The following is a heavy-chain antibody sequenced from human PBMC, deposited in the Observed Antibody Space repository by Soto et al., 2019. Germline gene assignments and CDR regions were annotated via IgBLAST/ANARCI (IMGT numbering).Heavy chain of an antibody. CDR2: VYHTGST. Sequence: QVLLQESGPGLINASGTLSLTCGVSGGSISTNNWWSWVRQTPGQGLAWIAEVYHTGSTNYNPSLNSRLTISVDKSKNQFSPRLTSVTAADSAVYYCARAKLCNTLSCPHSFDTWGQGTLVSVSS. V-gene: IGHV4-4*02. CDR3: ARAKLCNTLSCPHSFDT. CDR1: GGSISTNNW. J-gene: IGHJ4*02. D-gene: IGHD2-15*01.